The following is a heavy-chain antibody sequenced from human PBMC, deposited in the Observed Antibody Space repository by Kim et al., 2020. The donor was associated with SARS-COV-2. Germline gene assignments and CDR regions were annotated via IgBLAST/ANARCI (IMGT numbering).Heavy chain of an antibody. CDR3: ARRYYDSSGVYFFDY. Sequence: GGSLRLSCVASGFTFNRYWMHWVRQGPGKGLVWVSCINNDGTTTNYADSVKGRFTISRDNAKNTLYLQMNSLRVEDTAVYYCARRYYDSSGVYFFDYWGQGTLVTVSS. V-gene: IGHV3-74*01. D-gene: IGHD3-22*01. J-gene: IGHJ4*02. CDR2: INNDGTTT. CDR1: GFTFNRYW.